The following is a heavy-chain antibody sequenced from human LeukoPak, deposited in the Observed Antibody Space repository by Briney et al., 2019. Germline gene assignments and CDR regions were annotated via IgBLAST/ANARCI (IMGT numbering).Heavy chain of an antibody. CDR2: IYSSVST. J-gene: IGHJ4*02. Sequence: PSETLSLTCTVSGDSVSTYYWSWIRQPAGKGLEWIGRIYSSVSTNYNPSLKSRVTMSVDTSKNQFSLKLSSVTAADTAVYYCARWGDSGTYHFDYWGQGTLVTVSS. CDR1: GDSVSTYY. V-gene: IGHV4-4*07. CDR3: ARWGDSGTYHFDY. D-gene: IGHD3-10*01.